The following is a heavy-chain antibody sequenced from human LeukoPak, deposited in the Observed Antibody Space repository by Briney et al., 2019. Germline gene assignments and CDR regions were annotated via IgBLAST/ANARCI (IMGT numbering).Heavy chain of an antibody. CDR2: INPNSGGT. CDR1: GYTFTGYY. J-gene: IGHJ4*02. Sequence: GASVKVSCKASGYTFTGYYMHWVRQAPGQGLEWMGWINPNSGGTNYAQKFQGRVTMTRDTSISAAYMELSRRPPDDTALYYCARTYTAVHYFDYWGQGTLVTVSS. V-gene: IGHV1-2*02. D-gene: IGHD2-21*02. CDR3: ARTYTAVHYFDY.